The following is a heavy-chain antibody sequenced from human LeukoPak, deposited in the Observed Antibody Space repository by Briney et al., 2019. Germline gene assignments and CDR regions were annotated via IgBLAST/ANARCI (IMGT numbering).Heavy chain of an antibody. V-gene: IGHV3-7*01. CDR2: IKEDGTEK. CDR1: GFTFSTYW. Sequence: GGSQRLSCAASGFTFSTYWMTWVRQAPGKGLEWVANIKEDGTEKNYVDSVKGRFTISRDNAKMSLYLQMNSLTAEDTAVYYCARDRTPAYWGQGALVTVSS. J-gene: IGHJ4*02. CDR3: ARDRTPAY.